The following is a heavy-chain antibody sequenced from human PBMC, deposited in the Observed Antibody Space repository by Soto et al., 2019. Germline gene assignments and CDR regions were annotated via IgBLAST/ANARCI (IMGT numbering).Heavy chain of an antibody. CDR3: AKSVLLGLWGSGWSVFDY. J-gene: IGHJ4*02. D-gene: IGHD6-19*01. CDR1: GFTFSSYA. Sequence: GESLKISCAASGFTFSSYAMSWVRQAPGKGLEWVSAISGSGGSTYYADSVKGRFTISRDNSKNTLYLQMNSLRAEDTAVYYCAKSVLLGLWGSGWSVFDYWGQGTLVTVSS. V-gene: IGHV3-23*01. CDR2: ISGSGGST.